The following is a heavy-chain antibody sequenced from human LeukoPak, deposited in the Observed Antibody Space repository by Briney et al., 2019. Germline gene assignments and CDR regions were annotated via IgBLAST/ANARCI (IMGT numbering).Heavy chain of an antibody. Sequence: PGGSLRLSCAASGFTFSSYWMHWVRQAPGKGLVWVSRINSDGSSTSYADSVKGRFTISRDNAKNTLYLQMNSLRAEDTAVYYCARSQSDRYCSSTSCYRGGYMDVWGKGTTVTVSS. J-gene: IGHJ6*03. D-gene: IGHD2-2*01. CDR1: GFTFSSYW. V-gene: IGHV3-74*01. CDR3: ARSQSDRYCSSTSCYRGGYMDV. CDR2: INSDGSST.